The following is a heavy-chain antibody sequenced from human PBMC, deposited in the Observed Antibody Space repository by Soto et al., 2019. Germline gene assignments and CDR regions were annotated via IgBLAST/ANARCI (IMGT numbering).Heavy chain of an antibody. CDR3: ARDSPQSSSWYWFDP. CDR1: GFTFSSYS. J-gene: IGHJ5*02. D-gene: IGHD6-13*01. CDR2: ISSSSSTI. V-gene: IGHV3-48*02. Sequence: EVQLVESGGGSVQPGGSLRLSCAASGFTFSSYSMNWVRQAPGKGLEWVSYISSSSSTIYYADSVKGRFTISRDNAKNSLYLQMNSLRDEDTAVYYCARDSPQSSSWYWFDPWGQGTLVTVSS.